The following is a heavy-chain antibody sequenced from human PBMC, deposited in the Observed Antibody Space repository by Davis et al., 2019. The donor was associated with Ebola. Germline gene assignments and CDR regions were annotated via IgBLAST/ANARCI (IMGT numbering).Heavy chain of an antibody. D-gene: IGHD6-6*01. CDR2: ISGYTGDT. Sequence: AASVKVSCKTSDYTFTNFGVSWVRQAPGQGLERMGWISGYTGDTKYTQEFQGRVTMTTDTSTNTAYMELRSLRSDDTAVYYCARDRLYCASGDGQVVRCLLSDYWGQGTLVTVSS. CDR3: ARDRLYCASGDGQVVRCLLSDY. V-gene: IGHV1-18*04. J-gene: IGHJ4*02. CDR1: DYTFTNFG.